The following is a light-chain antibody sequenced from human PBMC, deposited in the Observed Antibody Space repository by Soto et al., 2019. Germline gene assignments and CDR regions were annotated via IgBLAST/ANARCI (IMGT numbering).Light chain of an antibody. CDR1: SSDVGGYNY. V-gene: IGLV2-8*01. J-gene: IGLJ2*01. CDR3: SSYAGSNNHVV. Sequence: QSALTQPPSASGSPGQSVTISCTGTSSDVGGYNYVSWYQQHPGKAPKLMIYEVSKRPSGVPDRFSGSKSGNTASLTVSGRQAEDEADYYCSSYAGSNNHVVFGGGTKLTV. CDR2: EVS.